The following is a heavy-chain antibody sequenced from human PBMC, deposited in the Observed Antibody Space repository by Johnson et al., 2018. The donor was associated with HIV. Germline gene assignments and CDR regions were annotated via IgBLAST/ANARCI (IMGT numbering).Heavy chain of an antibody. V-gene: IGHV3-7*01. CDR2: IKQDGGDK. D-gene: IGHD5-18*01. CDR1: GFTFDNFW. Sequence: VQLVESGGGLVQPGGSLRLSCAASGFTFDNFWMSWVRQTPGKGLEWVANIKQDGGDKYYVDSVKGRFIISRDNSKSTLYLQMNSLRAEDTAVYYCARAYTYGAFDIWGQGTTVTISS. J-gene: IGHJ3*02. CDR3: ARAYTYGAFDI.